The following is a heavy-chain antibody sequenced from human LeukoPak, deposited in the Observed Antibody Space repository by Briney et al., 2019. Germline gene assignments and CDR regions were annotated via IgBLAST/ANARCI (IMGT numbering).Heavy chain of an antibody. Sequence: AETLSLTCTVSGGSISSYYWSWLRQPPGKGLEGIGYIYHSGSTNYNPSLKRRVTISVDTSKNQFSLKLNSVTAADTAVYYCARGGEGRYFDWLGAAYWGQGTLVTVSS. J-gene: IGHJ4*02. D-gene: IGHD3-9*01. V-gene: IGHV4-59*01. CDR1: GGSISSYY. CDR2: IYHSGST. CDR3: ARGGEGRYFDWLGAAY.